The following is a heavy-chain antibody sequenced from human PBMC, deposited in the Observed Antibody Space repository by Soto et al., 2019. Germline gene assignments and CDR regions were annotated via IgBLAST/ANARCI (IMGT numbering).Heavy chain of an antibody. CDR2: IYYSGST. V-gene: IGHV4-39*01. Sequence: SETLSLTCTVSGGSISSSSYYWGWIRQPPGKGLEWIGSIYYSGSTYYNPSLKSRVTISVDTSKNQFSLKLSSVTAADTAVYYCARLKGNVVPAAVTFDYWGQGTLVPVSS. J-gene: IGHJ4*02. D-gene: IGHD2-2*01. CDR1: GGSISSSSYY. CDR3: ARLKGNVVPAAVTFDY.